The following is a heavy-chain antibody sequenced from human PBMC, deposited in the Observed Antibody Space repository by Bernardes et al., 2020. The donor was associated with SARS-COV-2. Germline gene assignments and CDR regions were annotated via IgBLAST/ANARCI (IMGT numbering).Heavy chain of an antibody. CDR2: ISRSGHTI. CDR3: ARVQWLVLTFDL. Sequence: GGSLRLSCAASGFAFSDYEMNWVRQAPGKGLEWVSSISRSGHTIYYADSVKGRFTISRDNAGNSLFLQMNSLRAEDTAVYYCARVQWLVLTFDLWGQGTMVTGSS. D-gene: IGHD6-19*01. CDR1: GFAFSDYE. J-gene: IGHJ3*01. V-gene: IGHV3-48*03.